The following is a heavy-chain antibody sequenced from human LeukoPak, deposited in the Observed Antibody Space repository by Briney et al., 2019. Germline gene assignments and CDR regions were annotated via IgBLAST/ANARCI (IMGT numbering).Heavy chain of an antibody. Sequence: ASVKVSCKASGYTFTSYDINWVRQATGQGLEWMGWMNPNSGNTGYAQKFQGRVTMTRNTSISTAYMGLSSLRSEDTAVYYCARGRGSSWYDYYYYYYMDVWGKGTTVTISS. D-gene: IGHD6-13*01. CDR2: MNPNSGNT. CDR1: GYTFTSYD. V-gene: IGHV1-8*01. J-gene: IGHJ6*03. CDR3: ARGRGSSWYDYYYYYYMDV.